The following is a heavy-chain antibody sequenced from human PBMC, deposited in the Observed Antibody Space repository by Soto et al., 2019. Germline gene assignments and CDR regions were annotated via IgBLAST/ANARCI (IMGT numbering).Heavy chain of an antibody. Sequence: ASVKVSCKVSGYTLTELSMHWVRQAPGKGLEWMGGFDPEDGETIYAQKFQGRVTMTEDTSTDTAYMELSSLRSEDTAVYYCATDVLRFLEWSPDAFDIWGQGTMVTVS. CDR2: FDPEDGET. D-gene: IGHD3-3*01. CDR3: ATDVLRFLEWSPDAFDI. CDR1: GYTLTELS. V-gene: IGHV1-24*01. J-gene: IGHJ3*02.